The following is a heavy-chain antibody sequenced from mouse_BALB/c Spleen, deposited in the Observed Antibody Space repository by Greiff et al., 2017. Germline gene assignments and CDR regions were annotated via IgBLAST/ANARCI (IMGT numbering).Heavy chain of an antibody. D-gene: IGHD1-2*01. CDR1: GFTFSSFG. V-gene: IGHV5-17*02. J-gene: IGHJ2*01. CDR3: ARSPLYGYGYFDY. Sequence: EVQRVESGGGLVQPGGSRKLSCAASGFTFSSFGMHWVRQAPEKGLEWVAYISSGSSTIYYADTVKGRFTISRDNPKNTLFLQMTSLRSEDTAMYYCARSPLYGYGYFDYWGQGTTLTVSS. CDR2: ISSGSSTI.